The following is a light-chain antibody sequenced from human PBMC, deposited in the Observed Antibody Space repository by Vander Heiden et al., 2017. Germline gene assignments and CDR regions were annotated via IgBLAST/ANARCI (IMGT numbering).Light chain of an antibody. V-gene: IGLV3-25*03. CDR1: ALPKQY. CDR3: QSADSSGTWV. Sequence: SHELPRPPSASSAPGQTARITCSGDALPKQYAYWYQQKPGQAPVLVIYKDSERPSGIPERFSGSSSGTTVTLTISGVQAEDEADYYCQSADSSGTWVFGGGTKLTVL. J-gene: IGLJ3*02. CDR2: KDS.